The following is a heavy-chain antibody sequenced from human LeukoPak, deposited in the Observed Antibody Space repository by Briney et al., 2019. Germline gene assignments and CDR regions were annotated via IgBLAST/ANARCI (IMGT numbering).Heavy chain of an antibody. D-gene: IGHD1-26*01. CDR1: GYTFTDYY. J-gene: IGHJ3*02. CDR2: INPITGVT. Sequence: ASVKVSCKASGYTFTDYYIHWVRQAPGQGLEWMGWINPITGVTLYAQKFQGRVTMTRDTSTTTAYVELRNLRSDDTAVHYCVTWVIVGGSSVDIWGQGTMVTVSS. CDR3: VTWVIVGGSSVDI. V-gene: IGHV1-2*02.